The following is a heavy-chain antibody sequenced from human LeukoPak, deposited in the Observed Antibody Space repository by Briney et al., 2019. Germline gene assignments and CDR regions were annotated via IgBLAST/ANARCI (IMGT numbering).Heavy chain of an antibody. Sequence: PGGSLRLSCAASGFTFSSYWMSWVRQAPGKGLEWVSVIYSGGSTYYADSVKGRFTISRDNSKNTLYLQMNSLRAEDTAVYSCARSSLDSSSWYRVWGYWGQGTLVTVSS. V-gene: IGHV3-53*01. CDR1: GFTFSSYW. CDR2: IYSGGST. CDR3: ARSSLDSSSWYRVWGY. D-gene: IGHD6-13*01. J-gene: IGHJ4*02.